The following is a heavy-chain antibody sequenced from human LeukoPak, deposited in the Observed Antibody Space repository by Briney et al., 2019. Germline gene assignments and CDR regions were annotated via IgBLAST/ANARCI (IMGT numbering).Heavy chain of an antibody. J-gene: IGHJ3*02. CDR3: ASAGLVRGAFDI. CDR2: INPSGGST. CDR1: GYTFTSYY. Sequence: ASVKVSCKASGYTFTSYYMHWVRQAPGQWLEWMGIINPSGGSTSYAQKFQGRVTMTRDTSTSTVYMELSSLRSEDTAVYYCASAGLVRGAFDIGGQGTMVTVSS. V-gene: IGHV1-46*01. D-gene: IGHD6-19*01.